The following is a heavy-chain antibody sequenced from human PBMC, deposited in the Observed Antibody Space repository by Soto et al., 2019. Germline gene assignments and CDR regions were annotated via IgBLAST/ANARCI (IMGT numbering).Heavy chain of an antibody. Sequence: QVQLVQSGAEVKKPGSSVKVSCKDSGGTFSSYAISWVRQAPGQGLEWMGGIIPIFGTANYAQKFQGRVTITADESTSTAYMELSSLRSEDTAVYYCARDRWAAAGTFDYYYYGMDVWGQGTTVTVSS. CDR2: IIPIFGTA. D-gene: IGHD6-13*01. J-gene: IGHJ6*02. CDR1: GGTFSSYA. V-gene: IGHV1-69*01. CDR3: ARDRWAAAGTFDYYYYGMDV.